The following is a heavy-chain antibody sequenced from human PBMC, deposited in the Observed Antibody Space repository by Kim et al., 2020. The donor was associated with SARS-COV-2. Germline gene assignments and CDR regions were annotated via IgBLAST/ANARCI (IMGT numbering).Heavy chain of an antibody. D-gene: IGHD1-26*01. Sequence: GGSLRLSCAASGFTFSSYEMNWVRQAPGKGLEWVSYISSSGSTIYYADSVKGRFTISRDNAKNSLYLQMNSLRAEDTAVYYCARDLGELLPTVFDYWGQGTLVTVSS. CDR1: GFTFSSYE. V-gene: IGHV3-48*03. J-gene: IGHJ4*02. CDR3: ARDLGELLPTVFDY. CDR2: ISSSGSTI.